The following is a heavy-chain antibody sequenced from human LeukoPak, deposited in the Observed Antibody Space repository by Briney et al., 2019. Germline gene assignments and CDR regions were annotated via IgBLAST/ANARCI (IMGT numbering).Heavy chain of an antibody. Sequence: PSETLSLTCTVSGGSISSSSYYWGWIRQPPGKGLEWIGSIYYSGSTYYNPSLKSPVTISVDTSKNQFSLKLSSVTAADTAVYYCARHWNYGDGMDVWGQGTTVTVSS. CDR3: ARHWNYGDGMDV. D-gene: IGHD4-17*01. V-gene: IGHV4-39*01. CDR1: GGSISSSSYY. J-gene: IGHJ6*02. CDR2: IYYSGST.